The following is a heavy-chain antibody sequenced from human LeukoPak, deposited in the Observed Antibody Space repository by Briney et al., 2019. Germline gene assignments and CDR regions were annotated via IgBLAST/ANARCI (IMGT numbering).Heavy chain of an antibody. D-gene: IGHD6-19*01. CDR3: AIRKQWLPRGWFDP. CDR1: GFTVSTSY. CDR2: IYSGGST. Sequence: GGSLRLSCAASGFTVSTSYMTWVRQAPGKGLEWVSVIYSGGSTYYADSVKGRFTISRDNSKNTLYLQMNSLRAEDTAVYYCAIRKQWLPRGWFDPWGQGTLVTVSS. V-gene: IGHV3-66*04. J-gene: IGHJ5*02.